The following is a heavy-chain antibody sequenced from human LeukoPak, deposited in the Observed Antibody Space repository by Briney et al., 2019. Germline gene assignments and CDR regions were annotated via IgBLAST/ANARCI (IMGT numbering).Heavy chain of an antibody. J-gene: IGHJ4*01. CDR2: ISYTGDT. Sequence: SQTLSLLCAVSGASINSGAYSWTWIRQRPGEGLEFIGNISYTGDTYFNPSLKSRVAFSVDTSTSHFSLRLTSVTAADTAFYYCARLTPPNGLAYWG. CDR1: GASINSGAYS. V-gene: IGHV4-31*11. D-gene: IGHD3-9*01. CDR3: ARLTPPNGLAY.